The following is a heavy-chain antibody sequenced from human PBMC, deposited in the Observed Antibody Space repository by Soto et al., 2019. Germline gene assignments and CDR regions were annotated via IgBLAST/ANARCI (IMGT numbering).Heavy chain of an antibody. CDR1: GYTFTSYT. Sequence: SSVKGSCKASGYTFTSYTLPGVRHAPGEGLEWMGWFNAGNGNTKSSLKFQDRVTFTRDTSATTAYMELRSLRIEDAAVYSCARQLGYFSVGNSYRHFHSWGQSPPVT. CDR2: FNAGNGNT. CDR3: ARQLGYFSVGNSYRHFHS. J-gene: IGHJ1*01. V-gene: IGHV1-3*01. D-gene: IGHD2-15*01.